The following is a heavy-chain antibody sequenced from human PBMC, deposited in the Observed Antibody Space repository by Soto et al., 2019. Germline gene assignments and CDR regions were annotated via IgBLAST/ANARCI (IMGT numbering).Heavy chain of an antibody. J-gene: IGHJ6*02. V-gene: IGHV4-31*03. CDR2: IYYSGST. CDR1: GGSISIGGYY. Sequence: KTSETLSLTCTVSGGSISIGGYYWSWIRQHPGKGLEWIGYIYYSGSTYYNPSLKSRVTISVDTSKNQFSLKLSSVTAADTAVYYCARDERGHMDVWGQGTTVTVSS. CDR3: ARDERGHMDV. D-gene: IGHD5-12*01.